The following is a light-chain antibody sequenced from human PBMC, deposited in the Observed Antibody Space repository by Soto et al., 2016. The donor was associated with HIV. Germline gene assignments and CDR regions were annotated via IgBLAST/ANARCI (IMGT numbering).Light chain of an antibody. Sequence: DIQMTQSPSSLSASIGDRVTITCRASQTINSYLNWYQQKPGKAPKLLIYAASSLQVGVPSRFSGSASGTDFSLTISSLQPEDFATYYCQQSYSIPLTFGQGTRLEI. V-gene: IGKV1-39*01. CDR1: QTINSY. CDR3: QQSYSIPLT. J-gene: IGKJ5*01. CDR2: AAS.